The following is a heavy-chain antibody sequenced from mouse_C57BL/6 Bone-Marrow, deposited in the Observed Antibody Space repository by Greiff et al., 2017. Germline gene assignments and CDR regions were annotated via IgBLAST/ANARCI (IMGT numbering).Heavy chain of an antibody. J-gene: IGHJ2*01. D-gene: IGHD2-4*01. CDR2: INPNNGGT. V-gene: IGHV1-26*01. CDR1: GYTFTDYY. Sequence: VQLQQSGPELVKPGASVKISCKASGYTFTDYYMNWVKQSHGKSLEWIGDINPNNGGTSYNQKFKGKATLTVDKSSSTAYMELRSLTSEDSAVYYCARDDYDVFDYWGRGTTLTVSS. CDR3: ARDDYDVFDY.